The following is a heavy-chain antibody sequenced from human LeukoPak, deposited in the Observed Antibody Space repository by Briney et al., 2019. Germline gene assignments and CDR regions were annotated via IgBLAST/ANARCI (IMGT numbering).Heavy chain of an antibody. D-gene: IGHD1-26*01. Sequence: GESLKISCKGSGYSFTSYWISWVRQMPGKGLEWMGRIDPSDSYTNYSPSSQGHVTISADKSISTACLQWSSLKASDTAMYYCARMSWGTVGATIGHNWFDPWGQGTLVTVSS. J-gene: IGHJ5*02. CDR3: ARMSWGTVGATIGHNWFDP. CDR1: GYSFTSYW. CDR2: IDPSDSYT. V-gene: IGHV5-10-1*01.